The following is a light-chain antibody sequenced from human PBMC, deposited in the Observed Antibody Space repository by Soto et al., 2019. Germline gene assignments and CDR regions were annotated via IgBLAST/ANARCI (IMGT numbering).Light chain of an antibody. CDR1: QSVSSSY. Sequence: EIVLTQSPGTLSLSPGERATLSCRASQSVSSSYLAWYQQKPGQAPRLLIYGASSRATGIPDRFSGSGSGRAFTLTISRLEPEDFAVYYCQQYGSSPPVTFGQGTKVDIK. CDR3: QQYGSSPPVT. J-gene: IGKJ1*01. V-gene: IGKV3-20*01. CDR2: GAS.